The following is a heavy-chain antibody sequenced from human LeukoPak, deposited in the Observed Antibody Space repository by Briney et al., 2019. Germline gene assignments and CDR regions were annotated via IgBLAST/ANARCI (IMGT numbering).Heavy chain of an antibody. CDR2: ISASGRRT. V-gene: IGHV3-23*01. D-gene: IGHD5-12*01. CDR3: TKREVKERGFSGSFDY. Sequence: PGGSLRLSCAASGFTFSTYAMTWVRQAPGKGLEWVSAISASGRRTFYADSVKGRFTISRDNSKNTLYLQMNSLRVEDTAVFYCTKREVKERGFSGSFDYWGPGILVTVSS. J-gene: IGHJ4*02. CDR1: GFTFSTYA.